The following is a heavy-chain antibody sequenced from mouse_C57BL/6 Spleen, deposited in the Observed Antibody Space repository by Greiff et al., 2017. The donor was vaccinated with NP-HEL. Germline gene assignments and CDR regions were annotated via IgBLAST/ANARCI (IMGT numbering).Heavy chain of an antibody. CDR2: IDPANGNT. J-gene: IGHJ4*01. V-gene: IGHV14-3*01. CDR1: GFNITNTY. Sequence: EVQLQESVAELVRPGASVKLSCTASGFNITNTYMHWVKQRPEQGLEWIGRIDPANGNTKYAPKFKGKATITADTSSNTAYLQLSSLTSEDTAIYYCARWGLGRYAMDYWGQGTSVTVSS. CDR3: ARWGLGRYAMDY. D-gene: IGHD4-1*01.